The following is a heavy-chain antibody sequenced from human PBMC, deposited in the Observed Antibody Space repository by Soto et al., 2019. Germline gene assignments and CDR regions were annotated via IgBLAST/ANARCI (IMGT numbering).Heavy chain of an antibody. CDR1: GFTFSSYW. CDR3: ARDLWQGDYYYYGMDV. D-gene: IGHD1-26*01. CDR2: IKQDGSEK. J-gene: IGHJ6*02. V-gene: IGHV3-7*05. Sequence: GGSLRLSCAASGFTFSSYWMSWVRQAPGKGLEWVANIKQDGSEKYYVDSVKGRFTISRDNAKNSLYLQMNSLRAEDTAVYYCARDLWQGDYYYYGMDVWGQGTTVTASS.